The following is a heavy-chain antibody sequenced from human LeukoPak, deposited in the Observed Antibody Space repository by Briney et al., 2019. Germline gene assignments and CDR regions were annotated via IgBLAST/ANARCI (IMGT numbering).Heavy chain of an antibody. CDR1: GYTFTSYD. D-gene: IGHD6-25*01. Sequence: ASVKVSCKASGYTFTSYDINWVRQAPGQGLEWMGWINPNNGGTNYAQKFQGRVTMTRDTSISTAYMELSRLRSDDTAVYYCARQRLRGDYYFDYWGQGTLVTVSS. J-gene: IGHJ4*02. CDR3: ARQRLRGDYYFDY. V-gene: IGHV1-2*02. CDR2: INPNNGGT.